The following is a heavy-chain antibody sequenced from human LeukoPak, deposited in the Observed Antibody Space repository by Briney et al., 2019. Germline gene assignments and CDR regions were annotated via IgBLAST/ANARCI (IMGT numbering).Heavy chain of an antibody. CDR1: GFTFSSYW. J-gene: IGHJ4*02. D-gene: IGHD3-22*01. V-gene: IGHV3-48*04. CDR2: ISSSGSTI. CDR3: ARDPRGYYDSSGYYSLDY. Sequence: PGGSLRLSCAASGFTFSSYWMHWVRQAPGKGLEWVSYISSSGSTIYYADSVKGRFTISRDNAKNSLYLQMNSLRAEDTAVYYCARDPRGYYDSSGYYSLDYWGQGTLVTVSS.